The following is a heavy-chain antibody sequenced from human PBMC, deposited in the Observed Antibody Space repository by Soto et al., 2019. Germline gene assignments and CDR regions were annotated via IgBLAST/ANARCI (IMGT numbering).Heavy chain of an antibody. Sequence: GGSLRLSCAASGFTFSSYAMHWVRQAPGKGLEWVAVISYDGSNKYYADSVKGRFTISRDNSKNTLYLQMNSLRAEDTAVYYCARGSELGIDAFDIWGQGTMVTVSS. V-gene: IGHV3-30*04. CDR1: GFTFSSYA. CDR2: ISYDGSNK. CDR3: ARGSELGIDAFDI. J-gene: IGHJ3*02. D-gene: IGHD7-27*01.